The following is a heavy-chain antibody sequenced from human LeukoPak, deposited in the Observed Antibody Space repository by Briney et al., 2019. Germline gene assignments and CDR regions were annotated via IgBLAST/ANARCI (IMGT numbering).Heavy chain of an antibody. D-gene: IGHD5-24*01. CDR1: GDSVSSKSTA. V-gene: IGHV6-1*01. Sequence: QTLSLTCAISGDSVSSKSTAWNWIRQSPSRGLEWLGRTYYRSKWYNGYAVSVKSRITINPDTSKNQFSLQLNSVTPEDTAVYYCARMELWLQPTRVFDYWGQGTLVTVSS. CDR2: TYYRSKWYN. CDR3: ARMELWLQPTRVFDY. J-gene: IGHJ4*02.